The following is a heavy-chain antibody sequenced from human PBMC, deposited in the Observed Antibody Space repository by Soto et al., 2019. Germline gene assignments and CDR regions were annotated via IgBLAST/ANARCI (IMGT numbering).Heavy chain of an antibody. D-gene: IGHD3-10*01. CDR3: AIDYGDYDSAPPYGMGV. CDR1: GFTFSSYT. V-gene: IGHV3-23*01. J-gene: IGHJ6*02. CDR2: ISGNGHTA. Sequence: EVQLMESGGGLALPGGSLRLSCAASGFTFSSYTMTWVRQAPGKGLEWVAAISGNGHTAYYADSVKGRFTISRDNSKTTLYLQLDSLRPEDTAVYHCAIDYGDYDSAPPYGMGVWGQGTTVTVSS.